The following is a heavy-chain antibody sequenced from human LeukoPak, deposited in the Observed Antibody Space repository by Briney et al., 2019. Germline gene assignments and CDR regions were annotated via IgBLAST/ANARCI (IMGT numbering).Heavy chain of an antibody. Sequence: ASVKVSCKASGYTFTGYYMHWVRQAPGQGLEGMGWINPNSGGTNYAQKFQGRVTMTRDTSISTAYMELSRLRSDDTAVYYCARADYSNYGVLDYWGQGTLVTVSS. CDR2: INPNSGGT. V-gene: IGHV1-2*02. CDR1: GYTFTGYY. D-gene: IGHD4-11*01. CDR3: ARADYSNYGVLDY. J-gene: IGHJ4*02.